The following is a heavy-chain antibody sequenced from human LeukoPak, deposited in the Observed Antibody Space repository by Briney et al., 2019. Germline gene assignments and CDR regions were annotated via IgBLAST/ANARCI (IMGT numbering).Heavy chain of an antibody. D-gene: IGHD1-26*01. CDR1: GGSFSGYY. CDR2: INHSGST. CDR3: ALTSAQGSLYFQH. V-gene: IGHV4-34*01. J-gene: IGHJ1*01. Sequence: SETLSLTCAVYGGSFSGYYWSWIRQPPGKGLEWIGEINHSGSTNYNPSLKSRVTISVDTSKNQFSLKRSSVTAADTAVYYCALTSAQGSLYFQHWGQGTLVTVSS.